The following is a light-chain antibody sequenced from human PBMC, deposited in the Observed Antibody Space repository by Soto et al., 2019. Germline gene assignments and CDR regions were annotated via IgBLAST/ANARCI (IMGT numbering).Light chain of an antibody. CDR3: QQSYTTLGT. V-gene: IGKV1-39*01. CDR2: GAS. CDR1: QSISDY. J-gene: IGKJ1*01. Sequence: DIQLTQSPCSLSASVGDRVIITCRASQSISDYVNWFQQKPGRAPKLLIYGASSLQGGVPSRFSGSGSGTDFTLIISSLQPEDFATYYCQQSYTTLGTFGQGTKVDFK.